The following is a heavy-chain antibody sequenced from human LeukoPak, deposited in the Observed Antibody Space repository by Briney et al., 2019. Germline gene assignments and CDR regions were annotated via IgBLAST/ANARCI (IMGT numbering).Heavy chain of an antibody. CDR2: ISGSGGST. CDR3: AKGITPYYYYGMDV. D-gene: IGHD1-14*01. Sequence: TGGSLRLSCAASGFTFSSYAMSWVRQAPGKGLEWVSAISGSGGSTYYADSVKGRFTISRDNSKNTLYLQMNSLRVEDTAVYYCAKGITPYYYYGMDVWGQGTTVTVSS. J-gene: IGHJ6*02. CDR1: GFTFSSYA. V-gene: IGHV3-23*01.